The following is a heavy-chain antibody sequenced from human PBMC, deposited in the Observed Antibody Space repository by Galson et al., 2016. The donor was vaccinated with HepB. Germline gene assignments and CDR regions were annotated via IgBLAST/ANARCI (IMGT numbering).Heavy chain of an antibody. V-gene: IGHV3-9*01. D-gene: IGHD6-19*01. Sequence: SLRLSCAASGFTLDNYAMHWVRRAPGKGLEWVSGTSWNSGSRDYADSVKGRFTISRDNAKNSLYLQMNSLRPEDTALYYCAKDRSAVSVAADHWGQGTLVTVSS. J-gene: IGHJ4*02. CDR3: AKDRSAVSVAADH. CDR1: GFTLDNYA. CDR2: TSWNSGSR.